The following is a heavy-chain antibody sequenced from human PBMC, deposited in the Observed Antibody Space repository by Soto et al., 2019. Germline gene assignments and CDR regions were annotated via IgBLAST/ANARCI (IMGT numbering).Heavy chain of an antibody. J-gene: IGHJ4*02. V-gene: IGHV4-30-2*01. Sequence: ASETLSLTCAVSGGSISTGGYSWTWIRQPPGKGLEWIGYLYHSGDTYYNPSLKSRVTISVDRSKNQFSLRLTSVTAADTAVYYCARGQLTALFDYWGQGAQVTVSS. CDR1: GGSISTGGYS. CDR2: LYHSGDT. CDR3: ARGQLTALFDY. D-gene: IGHD5-18*01.